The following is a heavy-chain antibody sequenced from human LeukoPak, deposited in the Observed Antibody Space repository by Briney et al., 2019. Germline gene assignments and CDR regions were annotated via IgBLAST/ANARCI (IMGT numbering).Heavy chain of an antibody. V-gene: IGHV3-23*01. J-gene: IGHJ4*02. CDR2: IRGSGYST. D-gene: IGHD3-9*01. CDR3: ARRNHDIFTSTPTFDK. CDR1: GFTFSNYA. Sequence: GGSLRLSCAASGFTFSNYAMSWVRQAPGKGLEWVSAIRGSGYSTYYADSAKGRFTISRDNSKNTLYLQMNSLRAEDTAVYSCARRNHDIFTSTPTFDKRGQGTLVTVSS.